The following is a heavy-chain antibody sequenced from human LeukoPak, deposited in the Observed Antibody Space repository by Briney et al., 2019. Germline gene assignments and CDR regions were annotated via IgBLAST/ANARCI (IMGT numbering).Heavy chain of an antibody. CDR3: ARVSCSSTSCPIGLYYFDY. CDR1: GFTFSSYA. D-gene: IGHD2-2*01. CDR2: ISYDGSNK. Sequence: PGGSLRLSCAASGFTFSSYAMHWVRQAPGKGLEWVAVISYDGSNKYYADSVKGRSTISRDNSKNTLYVQMNSLRAEDTAVYYCARVSCSSTSCPIGLYYFDYWGPGTLVTVSS. V-gene: IGHV3-30*04. J-gene: IGHJ4*02.